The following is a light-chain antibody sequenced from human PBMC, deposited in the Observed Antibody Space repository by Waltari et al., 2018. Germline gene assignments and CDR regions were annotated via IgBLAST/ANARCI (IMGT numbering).Light chain of an antibody. J-gene: IGKJ2*01. CDR1: QSVDNTY. CDR3: HHYGGSLPNT. CDR2: AAS. V-gene: IGKV3-20*01. Sequence: EIVLTQSPGSLSLSPGERATLSCRASQSVDNTYLAWYQKKPGQAPRLLIFAASSRATGIPDRFRGGGSGTDFTLTISRLEPEDFAVYYCHHYGGSLPNTFGQGTKLEIK.